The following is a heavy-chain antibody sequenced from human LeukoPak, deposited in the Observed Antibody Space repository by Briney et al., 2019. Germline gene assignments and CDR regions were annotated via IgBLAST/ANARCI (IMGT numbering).Heavy chain of an antibody. CDR2: ISAYNGNT. J-gene: IGHJ1*01. CDR3: ARTVANLVEYFQH. D-gene: IGHD6-19*01. Sequence: EASVTVSCKASGYTFTSYGISWVRQAPGQGLEWMGWISAYNGNTNYAQKLQGRVTMTTDTSTSTAYMELRSLRSDDTAVYYCARTVANLVEYFQHWGQGTLVTVSS. V-gene: IGHV1-18*01. CDR1: GYTFTSYG.